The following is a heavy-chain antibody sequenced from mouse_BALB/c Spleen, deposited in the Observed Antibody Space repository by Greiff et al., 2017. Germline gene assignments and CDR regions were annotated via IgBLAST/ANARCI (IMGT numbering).Heavy chain of an antibody. D-gene: IGHD1-1*01. V-gene: IGHV1-5*01. CDR1: GYTFTSYW. J-gene: IGHJ4*01. Sequence: VQLKESGTVLARPGASVKMSCKASGYTFTSYWMHWVKQRPGQGLEWIGAIYPGNSDTSYNQKFKGKAKLTAVTSTSTAYMELSSLTNEDSAVYYCTIYSKRVYAMDYWGQGTSVTVSS. CDR3: TIYSKRVYAMDY. CDR2: IYPGNSDT.